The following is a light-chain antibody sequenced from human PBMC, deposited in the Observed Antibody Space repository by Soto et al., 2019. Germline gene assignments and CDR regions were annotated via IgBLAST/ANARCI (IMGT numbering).Light chain of an antibody. CDR1: QSVSTN. Sequence: IVLTQSPATLSLSPGERATLYCGASQSVSTNYLAWYQQKPGQAPRLLIYAAATRATGVPARFSGSGSGTDFTLTISSLLSEEKACNCCHQYSKWPLTFGGGTKVDIK. J-gene: IGKJ4*01. CDR3: HQYSKWPLT. CDR2: AAA. V-gene: IGKV3-15*01.